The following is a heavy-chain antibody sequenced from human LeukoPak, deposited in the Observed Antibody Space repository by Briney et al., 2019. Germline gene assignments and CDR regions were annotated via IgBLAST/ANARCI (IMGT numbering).Heavy chain of an antibody. CDR3: ARDGLAVSGSFDY. CDR2: INPNSGGT. V-gene: IGHV1-2*02. Sequence: APVKASCNASGYTFTGYYMHWVRQAPGQGLEWMGWINPNSGGTNYAQKFQGRVTMARDTSISTAYMELSRLRSDDTAVYYCARDGLAVSGSFDYWGEGPLVTVSS. CDR1: GYTFTGYY. D-gene: IGHD6-19*01. J-gene: IGHJ4*02.